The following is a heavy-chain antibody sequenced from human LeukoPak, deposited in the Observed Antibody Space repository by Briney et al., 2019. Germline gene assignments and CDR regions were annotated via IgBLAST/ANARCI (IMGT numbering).Heavy chain of an antibody. CDR2: IYYSGST. V-gene: IGHV4-39*07. CDR1: GGSISSSSYY. D-gene: IGHD2-15*01. CDR3: ASVWVGNYYYMEV. Sequence: SETLSLTCTVSGGSISSSSYYWGWIRQPPGKGLEWIGSIYYSGSTYYNPSLKSRVTISVDTSKNQFSLKLSSVTAADTAVYYCASVWVGNYYYMEVWGKGTTVTISS. J-gene: IGHJ6*03.